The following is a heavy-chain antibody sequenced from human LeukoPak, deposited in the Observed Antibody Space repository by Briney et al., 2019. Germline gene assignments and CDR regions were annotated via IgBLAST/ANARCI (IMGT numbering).Heavy chain of an antibody. CDR3: AKATDSSGYYYGGFDY. D-gene: IGHD3-22*01. Sequence: GGSLRLSCAASGFTFSSYAMSWVRKAPGKGLEWVSTISGSGGSTYYADSVKGRFTISRDNSKNTLYLQMNSLRAEDTAVYYCAKATDSSGYYYGGFDYWGQGTLVTVSS. V-gene: IGHV3-23*01. CDR2: ISGSGGST. CDR1: GFTFSSYA. J-gene: IGHJ4*02.